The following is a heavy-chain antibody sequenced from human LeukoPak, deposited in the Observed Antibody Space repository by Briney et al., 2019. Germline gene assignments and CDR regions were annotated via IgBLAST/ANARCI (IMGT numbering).Heavy chain of an antibody. D-gene: IGHD2-21*02. Sequence: PSETLSLTCAVSGGSISSGGYSWSWIRQPPGKGLEWIGYIYHSGSTYYNPSLKSRVTISVDTSKNQFSLKLSSVTAADTAVYYCARVESGGNSVWGQGTLVTVSS. V-gene: IGHV4-30-2*01. CDR3: ARVESGGNSV. CDR1: GGSISSGGYS. J-gene: IGHJ4*02. CDR2: IYHSGST.